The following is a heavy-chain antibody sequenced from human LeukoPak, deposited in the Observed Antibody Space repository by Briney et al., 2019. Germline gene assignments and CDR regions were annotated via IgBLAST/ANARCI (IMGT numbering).Heavy chain of an antibody. D-gene: IGHD6-13*01. Sequence: ASVKVSCKASGYTFTSYYMHWVRQAPGQGLEWMGIINPSGGSTSYAQKFQGRVTMTRDTSTSTAYMELRSLRSDDTAVYYCARDLTGIPKGWFDPWGQGTLVTVSS. CDR1: GYTFTSYY. CDR3: ARDLTGIPKGWFDP. V-gene: IGHV1-46*01. J-gene: IGHJ5*02. CDR2: INPSGGST.